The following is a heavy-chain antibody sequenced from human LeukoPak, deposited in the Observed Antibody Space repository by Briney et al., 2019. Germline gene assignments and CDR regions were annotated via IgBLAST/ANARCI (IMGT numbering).Heavy chain of an antibody. CDR1: GFTFSSYV. J-gene: IGHJ4*02. CDR2: ISYIGDKM. CDR3: AKRTDSDYGDC. Sequence: GGSLRLSCAASGFTFSSYVMSWVRQAPGKGLEWVSAISYIGDKMYYADSVKGRFTISRDNSKNTLYLQMNSLRAEDTAVYYCAKRTDSDYGDCWGQGTLVTVSS. V-gene: IGHV3-23*01. D-gene: IGHD2/OR15-2a*01.